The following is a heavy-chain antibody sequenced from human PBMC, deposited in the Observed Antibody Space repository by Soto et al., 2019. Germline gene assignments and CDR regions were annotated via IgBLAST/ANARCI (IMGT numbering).Heavy chain of an antibody. V-gene: IGHV3-33*01. J-gene: IGHJ6*02. Sequence: GGSLRLSCAASGFTFSSYGMRWVRQAPGKGLEWVAVIWYDGSNKYYADSVKGRFTISRDNSKNTLYLQMNSLRAEDTAVYYCARAHYDFWSGTYYYYGMEVWGQGTTVTVSS. D-gene: IGHD3-3*01. CDR2: IWYDGSNK. CDR1: GFTFSSYG. CDR3: ARAHYDFWSGTYYYYGMEV.